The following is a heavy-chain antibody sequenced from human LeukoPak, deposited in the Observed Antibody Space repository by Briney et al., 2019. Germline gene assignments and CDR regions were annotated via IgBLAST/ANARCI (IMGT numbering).Heavy chain of an antibody. Sequence: SETLSLTCTVSRGSISGSIRSYYWSWLRQPPGRGLEWIGYISSSGSVNDNPSLRSRVTISVDTSKNQFFLNLSSVSAADTAVYYCARIPLGYSGAYYFDYWGQGTLVTVSP. J-gene: IGHJ4*02. D-gene: IGHD5-12*01. CDR2: ISSSGSV. V-gene: IGHV4-4*09. CDR1: RGSISGSIRSYY. CDR3: ARIPLGYSGAYYFDY.